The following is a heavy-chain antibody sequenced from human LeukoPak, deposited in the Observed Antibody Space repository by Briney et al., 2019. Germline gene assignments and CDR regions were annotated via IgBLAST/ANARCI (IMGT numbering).Heavy chain of an antibody. CDR1: GGTFSSYA. D-gene: IGHD5-18*01. V-gene: IGHV1-69*04. J-gene: IGHJ4*02. Sequence: ASVKVSCKASGGTFSSYAISWVRQAPGQGLEWMGRIIPIFGIANYAQKFQGRVTITADKSTSTAYMELSSLRSEDTAVYYCASGSRNSYVEDWGQGTLVTVSS. CDR3: ASGSRNSYVED. CDR2: IIPIFGIA.